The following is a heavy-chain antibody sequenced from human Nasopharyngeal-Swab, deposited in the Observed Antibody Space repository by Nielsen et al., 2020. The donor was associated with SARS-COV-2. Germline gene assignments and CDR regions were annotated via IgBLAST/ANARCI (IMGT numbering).Heavy chain of an antibody. D-gene: IGHD1-26*01. V-gene: IGHV3-48*02. J-gene: IGHJ4*02. CDR2: ISSSSSTS. Sequence: GESLKISCAASEFTMSRNGMHWVRQDPGKGLEWVAYISSSSSTSYYADSVKGRFTISRDNPKNSLYLQMNSLRDEDTALYYCARDVAIVGATLENWGQGTLVTVSS. CDR3: ARDVAIVGATLEN. CDR1: EFTMSRNG.